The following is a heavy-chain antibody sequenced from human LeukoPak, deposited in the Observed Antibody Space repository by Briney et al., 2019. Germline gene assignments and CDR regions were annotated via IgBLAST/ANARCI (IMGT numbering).Heavy chain of an antibody. CDR2: ISSSGDNT. Sequence: GGSLRLSCAASGFTFSSYAMSWVRLAPGKGLEWVSAISSSGDNTYYADSVKGRFTISRDNSKNTLYLQMNSLRVEDTALYYCAKDPRASSGYWDQGTLVTVSS. CDR1: GFTFSSYA. V-gene: IGHV3-23*01. D-gene: IGHD6-6*01. CDR3: AKDPRASSGY. J-gene: IGHJ4*02.